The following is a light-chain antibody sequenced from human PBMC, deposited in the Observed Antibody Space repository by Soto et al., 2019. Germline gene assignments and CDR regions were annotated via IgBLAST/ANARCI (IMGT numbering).Light chain of an antibody. CDR2: DAS. V-gene: IGKV3-11*01. CDR1: QSVSSY. J-gene: IGKJ2*01. Sequence: EIVLTQSPATLSLSPGERATLSCRASQSVSSYLAWYQQKPGQAPRLLIYDASNRATGIPARFSGSGSGTAFTLTNSSLEPEDFAVYYCQQRSNWPSYTFGQGTKLEIK. CDR3: QQRSNWPSYT.